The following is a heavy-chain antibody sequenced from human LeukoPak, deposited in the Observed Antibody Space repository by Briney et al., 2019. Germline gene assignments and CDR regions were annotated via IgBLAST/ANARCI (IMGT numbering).Heavy chain of an antibody. CDR3: ARAPSSSNLLVFDF. CDR1: GFTFSSYE. D-gene: IGHD6-13*01. Sequence: PGGSLRLSCAASGFTFSSYEMNWVRQAPGKGLEWVSYISSSGSTIYYSDSVKGRFTISRDNAKNSLYLHMNSLRAEDTALYYCARAPSSSNLLVFDFWGQGILVTVSS. CDR2: ISSSGSTI. J-gene: IGHJ4*02. V-gene: IGHV3-48*03.